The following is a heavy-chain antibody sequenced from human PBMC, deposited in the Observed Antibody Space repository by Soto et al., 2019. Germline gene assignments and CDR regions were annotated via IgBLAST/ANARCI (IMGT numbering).Heavy chain of an antibody. CDR1: GFTFSSYS. CDR3: AREVGVGWFDP. Sequence: GGSLRLSCAASGFTFSSYSMNWVRQAPGKGLEWVSSISSSSSYIYYADSVKGRFTISRDNAKNSLYPQMNSLRAEDTAVYYCAREVGVGWFDPWGQGTLVTVSS. D-gene: IGHD3-10*01. CDR2: ISSSSSYI. J-gene: IGHJ5*02. V-gene: IGHV3-21*01.